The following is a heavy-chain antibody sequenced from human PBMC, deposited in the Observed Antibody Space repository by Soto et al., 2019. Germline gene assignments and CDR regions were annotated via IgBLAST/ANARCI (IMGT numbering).Heavy chain of an antibody. D-gene: IGHD1-26*01. J-gene: IGHJ5*02. CDR2: VSGNGGNT. CDR1: GFSFSSYT. V-gene: IGHV3-23*01. CDR3: AKDRMGASGWFDP. Sequence: LRLSCVASGFSFSSYTMNWVRQAPGKGLEWVSGVSGNGGNTYYADSVKGRFSISRDNSKNTLYLQLNSLRAEDTAIYYCAKDRMGASGWFDPWGQGTPVTVSS.